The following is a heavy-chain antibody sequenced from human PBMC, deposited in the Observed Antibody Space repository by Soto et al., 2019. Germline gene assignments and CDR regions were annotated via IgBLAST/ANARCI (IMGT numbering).Heavy chain of an antibody. J-gene: IGHJ5*02. D-gene: IGHD1-26*01. Sequence: GASVKVSCKTSGYTFTNYYIHWVRQAPGQGLEWMGIVNPSSGSTSYAQKFQGRVTMTRDTSTSTVYMDLSSLKSEDTAVYYCAKGSSGSYLNWFGPWGQGTLVTVSS. CDR2: VNPSSGST. V-gene: IGHV1-46*01. CDR3: AKGSSGSYLNWFGP. CDR1: GYTFTNYY.